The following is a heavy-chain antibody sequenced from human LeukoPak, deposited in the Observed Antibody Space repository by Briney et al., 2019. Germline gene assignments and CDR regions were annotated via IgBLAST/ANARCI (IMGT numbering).Heavy chain of an antibody. D-gene: IGHD2-2*01. CDR3: ARDREYQLLLPFDP. CDR1: GYTFTSYA. V-gene: IGHV1-3*01. Sequence: ASVKVSCKASGYTFTSYAMHLVRQAPGQRLEWMGWINAGNGNTKYSQKFQGRVTITRDASASTAYMELSSLRSEDTAVYYCARDREYQLLLPFDPWGQGTLVTVSS. CDR2: INAGNGNT. J-gene: IGHJ5*02.